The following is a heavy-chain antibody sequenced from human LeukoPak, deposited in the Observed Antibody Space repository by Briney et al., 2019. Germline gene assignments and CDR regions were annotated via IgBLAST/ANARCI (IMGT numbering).Heavy chain of an antibody. D-gene: IGHD1-14*01. CDR2: ISYDGSNK. Sequence: PGGSLRLSCAASGFTFSSYGMHWVRQAPGKGLEWVAVISYDGSNKYYADSVKGRFTISRDNSKNTLYLQMNSLRAEDTAVYFCARGPRNDPWGQGTLVTVSS. CDR1: GFTFSSYG. V-gene: IGHV3-30*03. J-gene: IGHJ5*02. CDR3: ARGPRNDP.